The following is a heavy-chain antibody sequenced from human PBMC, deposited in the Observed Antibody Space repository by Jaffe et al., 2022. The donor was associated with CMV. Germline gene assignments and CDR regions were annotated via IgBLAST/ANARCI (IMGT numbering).Heavy chain of an antibody. CDR1: GFTFSSYS. CDR2: ISSSSSYI. V-gene: IGHV3-21*01. CDR3: ARAGGWLRNYYYYGMDV. D-gene: IGHD5-12*01. J-gene: IGHJ6*02. Sequence: EVQLVESGGGLVKPGGSLRLSCAASGFTFSSYSMNWVRQAPGKGLEWVSSISSSSSYIYYADSVKGRFTISRDNAKNSLYLQMNSLRAEDTAVYYCARAGGWLRNYYYYGMDVWGQGTTVTVSS.